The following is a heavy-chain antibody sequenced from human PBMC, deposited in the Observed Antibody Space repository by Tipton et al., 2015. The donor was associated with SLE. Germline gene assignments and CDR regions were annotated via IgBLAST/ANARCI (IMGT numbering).Heavy chain of an antibody. Sequence: QSGAEVKKPGASVKVSCNTSGYTFTDYYMHWVRQAPGQGLEWLGWINLNSAGTNYAQRFQDRVTMTRDTSINTAFMDLSGLRSDDTAVYFCAAGDSALFGFWGQGTLITVST. D-gene: IGHD3-16*01. V-gene: IGHV1-2*02. J-gene: IGHJ1*01. CDR3: AAGDSALFGF. CDR2: INLNSAGT. CDR1: GYTFTDYY.